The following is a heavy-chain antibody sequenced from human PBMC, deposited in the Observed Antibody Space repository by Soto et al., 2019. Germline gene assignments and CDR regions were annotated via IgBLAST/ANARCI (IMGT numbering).Heavy chain of an antibody. D-gene: IGHD3-10*01. Sequence: GGSLRLSCAASGFTFSSYAMSWVRQAPGKGLEWVSAISGSGGSTYYADSVKGRFTISRDNSKNTPYLQMNSLRAEDTAVYYCAKGVDGFLPYYYMDVWGKGTRSPSP. CDR1: GFTFSSYA. CDR2: ISGSGGST. V-gene: IGHV3-23*01. J-gene: IGHJ6*03. CDR3: AKGVDGFLPYYYMDV.